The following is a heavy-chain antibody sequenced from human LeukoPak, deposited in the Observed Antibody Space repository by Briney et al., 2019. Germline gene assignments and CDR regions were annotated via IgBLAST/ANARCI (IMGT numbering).Heavy chain of an antibody. J-gene: IGHJ4*02. D-gene: IGHD3-3*01. CDR1: GFTFSSYA. Sequence: PGRSLRLSCAASGFTFSSYAMSWVRQAPGKGLEWVSAISGSGGSTYYADSVKGRFTISRDNSKNTLYLQMNSLRAEDTDVYYCAKDLIAIFGVVIWGQGTLVTVSS. CDR3: AKDLIAIFGVVI. CDR2: ISGSGGST. V-gene: IGHV3-23*01.